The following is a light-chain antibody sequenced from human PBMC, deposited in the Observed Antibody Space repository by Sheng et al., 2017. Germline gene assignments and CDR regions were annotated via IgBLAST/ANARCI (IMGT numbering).Light chain of an antibody. CDR3: QQFGNSQFT. CDR1: QSVSVY. J-gene: IGKJ2*01. V-gene: IGKV3-20*01. Sequence: EIVLTQSPATLSLSPGERATLSCRASQSVSVYVAWFQQKPGQAPRLLIYDASRRATGIPDRFSGSGSGTDFTLTISRLEPEDFAMYYCQQFGNSQFTFGQGTKLEIK. CDR2: DAS.